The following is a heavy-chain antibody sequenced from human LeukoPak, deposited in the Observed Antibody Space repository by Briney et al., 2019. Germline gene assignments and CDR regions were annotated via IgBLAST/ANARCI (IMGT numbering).Heavy chain of an antibody. CDR3: ARPRRYYGSGKGNYFDY. D-gene: IGHD3-10*01. J-gene: IGHJ4*02. CDR2: INHSGST. Sequence: SETLSLTCAVYGGSFSGYYWSWIRQPPGKGLEWIGEINHSGSTNYNPSLKSRVTISVDTSKNQFSLKLSSVTAADTAVYYCARPRRYYGSGKGNYFDYWGQGTLVTVSS. V-gene: IGHV4-34*01. CDR1: GGSFSGYY.